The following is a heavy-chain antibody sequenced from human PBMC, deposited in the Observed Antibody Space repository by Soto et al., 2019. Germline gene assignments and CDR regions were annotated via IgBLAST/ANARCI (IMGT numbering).Heavy chain of an antibody. CDR1: GYNFRDYW. J-gene: IGHJ3*01. V-gene: IGHV5-51*01. Sequence: TGESLKISCQASGYNFRDYWIGWVRQMPGKGLEWVGLIYAGETDPGESDTRYSPSFQGQVTMSLDKTTSTAYLHWRRLRASDTAMYYCARPDTWCSLPSCYPDAFDLWGQGTMVTVSS. CDR3: ARPDTWCSLPSCYPDAFDL. CDR2: IYAGETDPGESDT. D-gene: IGHD2-8*01.